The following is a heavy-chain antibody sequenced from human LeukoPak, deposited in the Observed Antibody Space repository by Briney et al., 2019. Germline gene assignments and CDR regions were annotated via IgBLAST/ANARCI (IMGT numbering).Heavy chain of an antibody. D-gene: IGHD2-2*01. CDR1: GGSISRYY. Sequence: SETLSLTCTVSGGSISRYYWTWIRQPPGKGLEWIGYVFSNGSTNYNPSLKSRVTISLDTSKWQFSLRLTSVTAADTAVYYCARDGCSSTSCYSDYYYGMDVWGQGTTVTVSS. V-gene: IGHV4-59*01. J-gene: IGHJ6*02. CDR2: VFSNGST. CDR3: ARDGCSSTSCYSDYYYGMDV.